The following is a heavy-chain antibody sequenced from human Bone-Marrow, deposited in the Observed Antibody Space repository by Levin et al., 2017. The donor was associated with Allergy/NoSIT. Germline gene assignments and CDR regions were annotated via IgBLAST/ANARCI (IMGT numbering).Heavy chain of an antibody. D-gene: IGHD3-9*01. J-gene: IGHJ3*02. CDR2: IKSKTDGGTT. CDR3: TSGGLLLTGYFAVARDDAFDS. V-gene: IGHV3-15*01. CDR1: GFTFSNAW. Sequence: GESLKISCAASGFTFSNAWMSWVRQAPGKGLEWVGRIKSKTDGGTTDYAAPVKGRFTISRDDSKNTLYLQMNSLKTEDTAVYYCTSGGLLLTGYFAVARDDAFDSWGQGTMVTVSS.